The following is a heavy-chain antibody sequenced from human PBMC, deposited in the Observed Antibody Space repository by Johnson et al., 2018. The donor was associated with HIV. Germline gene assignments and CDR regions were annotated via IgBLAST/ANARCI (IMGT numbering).Heavy chain of an antibody. V-gene: IGHV3-NL1*01. D-gene: IGHD2-15*01. J-gene: IGHJ3*02. CDR1: GFTFSSYG. Sequence: QVQLVESGGGVVQPGRSLRLSCAASGFTFSSYGMHWVRQAPGKGLEWVSVIYSGGNTYYADSVKGRFTISRDNSKNTLYLQMNSLRVEDTAVYYCARERGISGGFDIWGQGTMVTVSS. CDR2: IYSGGNT. CDR3: ARERGISGGFDI.